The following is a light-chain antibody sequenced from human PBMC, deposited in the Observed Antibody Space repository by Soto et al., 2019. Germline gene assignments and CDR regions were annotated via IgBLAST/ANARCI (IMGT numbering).Light chain of an antibody. J-gene: IGKJ5*01. Sequence: DIQLTQSPSFLSASVGDRVTITCRASQGISRDLSWYQQKPGKAPNLLIYAASTLQSGVPSRFSGSGSGTECPLTISSLQPEDCATYSCQQPNGYPLTFGRGKRLEI. CDR1: QGISRD. CDR2: AAS. V-gene: IGKV1-9*01. CDR3: QQPNGYPLT.